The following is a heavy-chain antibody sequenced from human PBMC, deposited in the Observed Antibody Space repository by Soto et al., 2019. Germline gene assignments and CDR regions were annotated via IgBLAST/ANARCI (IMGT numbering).Heavy chain of an antibody. D-gene: IGHD5-18*01. CDR2: IIPIFGTA. J-gene: IGHJ4*02. V-gene: IGHV1-69*06. CDR1: GGTFSSYA. Sequence: SVKVSCKASGGTFSSYAISWVRQAPGQGLEWMGGIIPIFGTANYAQKFQGRVTITADKSTSTAYMELSSLRSEDTAVYYCARGDRGYSYGYYHYWGQGTLVTSPQ. CDR3: ARGDRGYSYGYYHY.